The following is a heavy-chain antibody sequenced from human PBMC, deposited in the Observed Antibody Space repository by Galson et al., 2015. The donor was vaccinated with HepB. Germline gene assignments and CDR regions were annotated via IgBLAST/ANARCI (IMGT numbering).Heavy chain of an antibody. J-gene: IGHJ4*02. CDR1: GYTFTNYG. V-gene: IGHV1-18*01. CDR2: ISAYNGNT. CDR3: ARGNHLFDS. Sequence: SVKVSCKASGYTFTNYGISWVRQAPGQGLEWMGCISAYNGNTNYAQRFQGRVSMTTDTSTSTAYMELRSLRSDDTAVYYCARGNHLFDSWGQGTLVTVSS.